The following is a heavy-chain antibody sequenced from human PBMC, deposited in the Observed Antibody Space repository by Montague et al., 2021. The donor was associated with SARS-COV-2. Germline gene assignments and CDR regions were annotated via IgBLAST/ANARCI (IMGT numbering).Heavy chain of an antibody. Sequence: SETLSLTYAVHGGSFSTYSWNWIRQPPGKGLGWIGEIHHGGSTNYNPSLKSRVTISADTSKNQFSLKLTSVAAADTAVYYCARLGDGVVPSPILGVGPYYSYYYMDVWVKGTTVTVSS. J-gene: IGHJ6*03. V-gene: IGHV4-34*01. CDR1: GGSFSTYS. D-gene: IGHD3-10*01. CDR3: ARLGDGVVPSPILGVGPYYSYYYMDV. CDR2: IHHGGST.